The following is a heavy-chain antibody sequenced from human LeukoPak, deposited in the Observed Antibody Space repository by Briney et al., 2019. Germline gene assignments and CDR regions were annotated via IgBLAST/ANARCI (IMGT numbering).Heavy chain of an antibody. J-gene: IGHJ6*02. V-gene: IGHV3-23*01. CDR1: GFTFSSYA. CDR2: ISGSGGST. CDR3: AKLTYGDPHYYYYYGMDV. D-gene: IGHD4-17*01. Sequence: GGSLRLSCAASGFTFSSYAMSWVRQAPGKGLEWVSAISGSGGSTYYADSVKGRFTISRDNSKNTLYLQMNSLRAKDTAVYYCAKLTYGDPHYYYYYGMDVWGQGTTVTVSS.